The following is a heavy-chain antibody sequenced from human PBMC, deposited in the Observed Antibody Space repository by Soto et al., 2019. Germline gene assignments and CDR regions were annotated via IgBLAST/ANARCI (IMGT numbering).Heavy chain of an antibody. CDR3: ARVGPGCSGGSCTETYYGMDV. J-gene: IGHJ6*02. CDR1: GFTFSSYA. V-gene: IGHV3-30-3*01. CDR2: ISYDGSNK. D-gene: IGHD2-15*01. Sequence: GGSLRLSCAASGFTFSSYAMHWVRQAPGKGLEWVAVISYDGSNKYYADSVKGRFTISRDNSKNTLYLQMNSLRAEDTAVYYCARVGPGCSGGSCTETYYGMDVWGQGTTVTVSS.